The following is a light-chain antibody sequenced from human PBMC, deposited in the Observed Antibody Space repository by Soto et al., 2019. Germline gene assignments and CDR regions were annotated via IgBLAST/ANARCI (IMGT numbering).Light chain of an antibody. V-gene: IGLV2-23*01. J-gene: IGLJ7*01. CDR2: EDT. Sequence: QSALTQPASVSGSPGQSITISCTGTTNDIGNSNLVSWYQQHPNRAPKLLIYEDTKRPSGVSDRFSGSKSGNTASLTISGLRAEDGATYHCSSYAGFNFFGAGTQLTVL. CDR1: TNDIGNSNL. CDR3: SSYAGFNF.